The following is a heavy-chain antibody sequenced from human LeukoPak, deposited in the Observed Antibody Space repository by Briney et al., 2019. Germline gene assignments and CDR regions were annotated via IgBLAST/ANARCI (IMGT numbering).Heavy chain of an antibody. D-gene: IGHD1-26*01. CDR3: ARDPVGGSTIFDY. V-gene: IGHV6-1*01. CDR1: GDRVSSNSAA. J-gene: IGHJ4*02. Sequence: SQTLSLTCAISGDRVSSNSAAWNWLRQSPSRGLEWRGRTYYRSKWYYDFAVAVKSRISINPDTSKNQFSLQLSSVTPEDTAVYYCARDPVGGSTIFDYWGQGTLVTVSS. CDR2: TYYRSKWYY.